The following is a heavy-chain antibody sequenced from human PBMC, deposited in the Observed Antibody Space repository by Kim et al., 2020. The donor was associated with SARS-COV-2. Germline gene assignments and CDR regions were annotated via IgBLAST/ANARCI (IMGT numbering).Heavy chain of an antibody. V-gene: IGHV4-34*01. CDR1: GGSFSGYY. CDR2: INHSGST. J-gene: IGHJ4*01. D-gene: IGHD3-10*01. CDR3: ARGDRNFYGSGSYYSFDY. Sequence: SETLSLTCAVYGGSFSGYYWSWIRQPPGKGLEWIGEINHSGSTNYNPSLKSRVTISVDTSKNQFSLKLSSVTAADTAVYYCARGDRNFYGSGSYYSFDY.